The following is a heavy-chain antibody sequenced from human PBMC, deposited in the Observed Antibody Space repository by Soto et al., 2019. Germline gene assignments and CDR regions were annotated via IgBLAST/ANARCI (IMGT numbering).Heavy chain of an antibody. CDR1: GVAFSSYE. J-gene: IGHJ3*01. CDR2: MSAGGTI. CDR3: AKEKSVMNSGYDAFDV. D-gene: IGHD5-12*01. V-gene: IGHV3-48*03. Sequence: VVSLRLSCGASGVAFSSYELDWVRQAPWKGLEWIAYMSAGGTIHYADSVKGRFTISRDNAKNSLYLEMNSLRAEDTAVYYCAKEKSVMNSGYDAFDVWRQGTMVTVSS.